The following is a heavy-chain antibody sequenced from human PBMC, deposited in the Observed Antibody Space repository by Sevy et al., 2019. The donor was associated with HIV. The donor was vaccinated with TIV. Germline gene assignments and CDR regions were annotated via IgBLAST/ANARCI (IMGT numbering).Heavy chain of an antibody. D-gene: IGHD6-13*01. CDR2: IYYSGST. V-gene: IGHV4-59*12. CDR1: GGSISSYY. J-gene: IGHJ6*02. CDR3: ARLVSSSSWTWGDYYYYGMDV. Sequence: SETLSLTCTVSGGSISSYYWSWIRQPPGKGLEWIGYIYYSGSTNYNPSLKSRVTISVDTSKNQFSLKLSSVTATDTAVYYCARLVSSSSWTWGDYYYYGMDVWGQGTTVTVSS.